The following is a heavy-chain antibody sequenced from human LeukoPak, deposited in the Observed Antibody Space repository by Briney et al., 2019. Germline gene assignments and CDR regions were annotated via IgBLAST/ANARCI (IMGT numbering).Heavy chain of an antibody. CDR1: GFTFSSYG. V-gene: IGHV3-33*01. D-gene: IGHD6-6*01. J-gene: IGHJ4*02. Sequence: GGSLRLSSAASGFTFSSYGIHWVRHAPGKGLEWVAAIWSAGSNRYHADSVKGRFTISRDNSSNTVYLLMDSLRLADTAVYYCARWGTSSLDYWGQGILVTVSS. CDR2: IWSAGSNR. CDR3: ARWGTSSLDY.